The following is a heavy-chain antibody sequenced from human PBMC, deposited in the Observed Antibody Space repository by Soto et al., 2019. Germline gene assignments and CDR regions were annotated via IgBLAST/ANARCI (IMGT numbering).Heavy chain of an antibody. Sequence: GGSLRLSCAASGFTFSTYGIQWVRQAPGKGLEWVALITSDGNNKYYADSVKGRFTVSRDNSKNTLYLQMNSLRPEDTALYYCARGGHFDYWGQGTLVTVSS. CDR1: GFTFSTYG. CDR3: ARGGHFDY. CDR2: ITSDGNNK. J-gene: IGHJ4*02. V-gene: IGHV3-30*03. D-gene: IGHD1-26*01.